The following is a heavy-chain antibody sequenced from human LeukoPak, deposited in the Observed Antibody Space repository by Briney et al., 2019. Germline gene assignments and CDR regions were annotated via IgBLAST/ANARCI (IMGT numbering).Heavy chain of an antibody. CDR3: ARDLKIGGYYDSSGRDWFDP. CDR1: GYTFTGYY. D-gene: IGHD3-22*01. V-gene: IGHV1-2*02. J-gene: IGHJ5*02. Sequence: ASVKVPCKASGYTFTGYYMHWVRQAPGQGLEWMGWINPNSGGTNYAQKFQGRVTMTRDTSISTAYMELSRLRSDDTAVYYCARDLKIGGYYDSSGRDWFDPWGQGTLVTVSS. CDR2: INPNSGGT.